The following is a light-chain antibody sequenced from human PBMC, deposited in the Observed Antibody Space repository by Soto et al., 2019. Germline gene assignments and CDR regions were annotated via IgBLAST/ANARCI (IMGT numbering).Light chain of an antibody. V-gene: IGLV2-14*01. CDR1: SSDVGGYNY. J-gene: IGLJ1*01. Sequence: QSVLTQPASVSGSPGQSITISCTGTSSDVGGYNYVSWYQQHPGKAPKLMIYDVSNRPSGVSNRFSGSKSGNTASLTISGLQAEDEADYYCSSYTSSSFYVFGTGIKVTVL. CDR3: SSYTSSSFYV. CDR2: DVS.